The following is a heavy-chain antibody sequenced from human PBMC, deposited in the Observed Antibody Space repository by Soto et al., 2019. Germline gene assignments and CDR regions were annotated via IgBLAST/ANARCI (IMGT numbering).Heavy chain of an antibody. CDR2: VNPNGETT. CDR1: GYSSSNYY. V-gene: IGHV1-46*01. D-gene: IGHD2-21*02. Sequence: QVQVVQSGAEVKEPGASVKVSCKASGYSSSNYYTHWVRQGPGQGLEWMGIVNPNGETTNYAQRFQGRVALTRDTSTNTDYMDLSRLTSDDTAIYFCARVTTIWSNWGQGTLVTVSS. J-gene: IGHJ4*02. CDR3: ARVTTIWSN.